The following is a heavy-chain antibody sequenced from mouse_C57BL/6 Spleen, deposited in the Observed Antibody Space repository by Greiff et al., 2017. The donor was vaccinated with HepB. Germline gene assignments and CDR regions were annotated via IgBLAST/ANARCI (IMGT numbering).Heavy chain of an antibody. CDR1: GFTFSSYG. CDR2: ISSGGSYT. CDR3: ARHDYDGRAMDY. V-gene: IGHV5-6*01. J-gene: IGHJ4*01. D-gene: IGHD2-4*01. Sequence: EVKLMESGGDLVKPGGSLKLSCAASGFTFSSYGMSWVRQTPDKRLEWVATISSGGSYTYYPDSVKGRFTISRDNAKNTLYLQMSSLKSEDTAMYYCARHDYDGRAMDYWGQGTSVTVSS.